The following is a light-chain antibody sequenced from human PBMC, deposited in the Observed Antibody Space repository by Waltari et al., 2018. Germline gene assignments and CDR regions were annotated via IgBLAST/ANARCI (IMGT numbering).Light chain of an antibody. J-gene: IGKJ2*01. Sequence: EIVMTQSPDSLAVSLGERATINCKSSQNLLTRSNNQNYLAWYQQKPGQPPKLIIYWASNRESGVPDRFSGSGSGTDFTLTISSLQAEDVALYYCHQYFSGHSFGQGTKLEIK. V-gene: IGKV4-1*01. CDR3: HQYFSGHS. CDR2: WAS. CDR1: QNLLTRSNNQNY.